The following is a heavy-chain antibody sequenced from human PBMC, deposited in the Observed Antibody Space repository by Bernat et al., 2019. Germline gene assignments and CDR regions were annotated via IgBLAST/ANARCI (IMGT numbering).Heavy chain of an antibody. CDR3: ARDLESGYYLAGAFDI. CDR2: IWYDGSNK. J-gene: IGHJ3*02. Sequence: QVQLVESGGGVVQPGRSLRLSCAASGFTFSSYGMHWVRQAPGKGLEWVAAIWYDGSNKYYADSVKGRFTISRDNSKNTLYLQMNSLRAEDTAVYYCARDLESGYYLAGAFDIWGQGTMVTVSS. CDR1: GFTFSSYG. V-gene: IGHV3-33*01. D-gene: IGHD3-22*01.